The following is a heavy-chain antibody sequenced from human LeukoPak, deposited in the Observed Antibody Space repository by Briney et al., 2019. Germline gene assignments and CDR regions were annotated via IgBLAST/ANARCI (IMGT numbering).Heavy chain of an antibody. CDR2: ISSSGSTI. D-gene: IGHD3-10*01. J-gene: IGHJ4*02. CDR1: GFTFSSYE. V-gene: IGHV3-48*03. CDR3: AREGEGYYGSGSYYYFDY. Sequence: PGGSLRLSCAASGFTFSSYEMNWVRQAPGKGLEWVSYISSSGSTIYYADSVKGRFTISRDNAKNSLYLQMNSLRAEDTAVYYCAREGEGYYGSGSYYYFDYWGQGTLVTVSS.